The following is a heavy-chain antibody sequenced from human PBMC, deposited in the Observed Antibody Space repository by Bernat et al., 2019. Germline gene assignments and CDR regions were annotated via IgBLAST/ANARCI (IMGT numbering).Heavy chain of an antibody. D-gene: IGHD3-10*01. CDR2: IYWNDDK. J-gene: IGHJ4*02. V-gene: IGHV2-5*01. CDR1: GFSLSTTGVG. Sequence: QITLKESGPTLVKPTQTLTLTCTFSGFSLSTTGVGVGWLRQPPGKALEWLACIYWNDDKQYSPSLRSRLTITKDTSKHQVVLTMTNMDPVDTATYYCAHRVTQSYALGKNYFGSWGQGTLVTVSS. CDR3: AHRVTQSYALGKNYFGS.